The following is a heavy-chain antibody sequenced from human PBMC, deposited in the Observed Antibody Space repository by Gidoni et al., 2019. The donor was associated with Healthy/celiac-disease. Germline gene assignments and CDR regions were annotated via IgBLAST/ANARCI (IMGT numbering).Heavy chain of an antibody. J-gene: IGHJ5*02. CDR1: GFTFSSYW. D-gene: IGHD4-17*01. CDR2: IKQDGSEK. V-gene: IGHV3-7*01. Sequence: EVQLVESGGGLVQPGGSLRLSCAASGFTFSSYWMSWVRQAPGKGLEWVANIKQDGSEKYYVDSVKGRCTISRDNAKNSLYLQMNSLRAEDTAVYYCARDPYGDYSWFDPWGQGTLVTVSS. CDR3: ARDPYGDYSWFDP.